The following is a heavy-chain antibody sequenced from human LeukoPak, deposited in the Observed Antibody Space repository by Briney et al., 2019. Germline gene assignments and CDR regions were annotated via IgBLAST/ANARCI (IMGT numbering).Heavy chain of an antibody. V-gene: IGHV3-23*01. J-gene: IGHJ6*02. CDR1: GFTFSSYA. CDR3: AKITGWPYSSFHGARYYGMDV. CDR2: ISGSGGST. D-gene: IGHD6-6*01. Sequence: GGSLRLSCAASGFTFSSYAMSWVRQAPGKGLEWVSAISGSGGSTYYADSVKGRFTISRDNSKNTLYLQMNSLRAEDTAVYYCAKITGWPYSSFHGARYYGMDVWGQGTTVTVSS.